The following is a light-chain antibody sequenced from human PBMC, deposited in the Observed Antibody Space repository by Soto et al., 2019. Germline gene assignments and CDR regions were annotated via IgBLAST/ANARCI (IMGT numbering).Light chain of an antibody. CDR2: AVN. CDR3: SSYTSSTTLPI. Sequence: QSALTQPASVSGSPGQSITISCTGTRRDVGGYNYVSWYQQHPGEAPKLMMYAVNNRPSGVSTRFSGSKSGNTASLTISGLQAEDEADYYCSSYTSSTTLPIFGGGTKLTV. J-gene: IGLJ2*01. V-gene: IGLV2-14*03. CDR1: RRDVGGYNY.